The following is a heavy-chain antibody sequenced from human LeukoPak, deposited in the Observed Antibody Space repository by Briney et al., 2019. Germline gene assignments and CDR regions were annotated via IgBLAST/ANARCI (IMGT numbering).Heavy chain of an antibody. J-gene: IGHJ5*02. CDR2: NSYSGSA. CDR3: ARRVSGDYGHWFDP. Sequence: SETLSLTCTVSGGSVSSGNYYWTWLRQPPGKGLEWIGYNSYSGSANYNPSLKSRVIILLDTSKNQFSLKLSSVTAADAAIYSCARRVSGDYGHWFDPWGQGTLVTVSS. CDR1: GGSVSSGNYY. V-gene: IGHV4-61*01. D-gene: IGHD4-17*01.